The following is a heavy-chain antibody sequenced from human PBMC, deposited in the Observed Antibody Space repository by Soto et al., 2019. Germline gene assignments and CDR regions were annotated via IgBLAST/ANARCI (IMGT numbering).Heavy chain of an antibody. CDR1: GASISGFY. CDR3: VRDGTNNVLDWFDQ. CDR2: IYATGTT. J-gene: IGHJ5*02. D-gene: IGHD1-1*01. Sequence: PSETLSLTCTFSGASISGFYWSLMRKSAGKGLEWIGRIYATGTTDYNPSLKSRVMMSVDTSKKQFSLKLRSVTAADTAVYYCVRDGTNNVLDWFDQWGQR. V-gene: IGHV4-4*07.